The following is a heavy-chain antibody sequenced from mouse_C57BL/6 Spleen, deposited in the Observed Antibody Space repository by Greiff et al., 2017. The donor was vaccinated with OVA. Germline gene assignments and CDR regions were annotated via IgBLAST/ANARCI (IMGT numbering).Heavy chain of an antibody. Sequence: VKLVESGPGLVAPSQSLSITCTVSGFSLTSYGVHWVRQPPGKGLEWLVVIWRDGSTTYNLALKSRLSISNDNSKSQVCLKMNSRQTDDTAMYYCARHGGSSGYVDAMDYWGQGTSVTVSS. CDR3: ARHGGSSGYVDAMDY. V-gene: IGHV2-6-1*01. CDR1: GFSLTSYG. D-gene: IGHD3-2*02. CDR2: IWRDGST. J-gene: IGHJ4*01.